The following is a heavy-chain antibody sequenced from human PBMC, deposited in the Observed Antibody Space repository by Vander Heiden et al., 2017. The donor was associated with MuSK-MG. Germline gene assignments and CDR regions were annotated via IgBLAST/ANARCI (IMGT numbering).Heavy chain of an antibody. Sequence: EVQLLESGGGLVKPGGSLRLSCAASGFTFSNAWMSWVRQAPGKGLEWVGRIKRKTDGGTTDDAAPVKGRFTISRDDSKNTMYMKMKRMKTEDTAVDDCTGGDNSRDYWGQGTMVTVYS. V-gene: IGHV3-15*01. CDR1: GFTFSNAW. CDR2: IKRKTDGGTT. CDR3: TGGDNSRDY. D-gene: IGHD2-15*01. J-gene: IGHJ4*02.